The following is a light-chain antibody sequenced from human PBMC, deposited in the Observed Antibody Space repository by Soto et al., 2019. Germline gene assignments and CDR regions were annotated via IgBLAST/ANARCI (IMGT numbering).Light chain of an antibody. CDR2: GAS. CDR3: QQYNDWPPT. V-gene: IGKV3-15*01. Sequence: IGMTLSPASLSVSQGARATLSSRASQSVSSNLAWYQQKPGQAPRLLIYGASTRATGIPARFSGSGSGTEFTLSIGSLQSEDFAVYYCQQYNDWPPTFGQGTKVDI. J-gene: IGKJ1*01. CDR1: QSVSSN.